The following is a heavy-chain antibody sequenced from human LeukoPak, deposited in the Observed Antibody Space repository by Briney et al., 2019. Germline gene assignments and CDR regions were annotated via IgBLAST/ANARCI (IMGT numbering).Heavy chain of an antibody. CDR3: ARDGGYYDSSGYYI. D-gene: IGHD3-22*01. CDR1: GFTVSSNY. J-gene: IGHJ4*02. CDR2: IYSGGST. Sequence: PGGSLRLSCAASGFTVSSNYMSWVRQAPGEGLEWVSVIYSGGSTYYADSVKGRFTISRDSSKNTLYLQMNSLRAEDTAVYYCARDGGYYDSSGYYIWGQGTLVTVSS. V-gene: IGHV3-66*02.